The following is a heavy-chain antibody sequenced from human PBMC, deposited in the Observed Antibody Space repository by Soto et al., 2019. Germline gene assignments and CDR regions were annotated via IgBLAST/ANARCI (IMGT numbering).Heavy chain of an antibody. CDR1: GYTFNIFG. Sequence: QVQLVQSGGEVRKPGASVKVSCQTSGYTFNIFGIGWVRQAPGQGLEWMGWINTYNGNTDYAQKLQGRVTMTTDTSTSIAYMDLRGLRSDDTAVYYYARAIAGGYGHTTLDYWGQGTLLTVSS. V-gene: IGHV1-18*01. CDR2: INTYNGNT. CDR3: ARAIAGGYGHTTLDY. J-gene: IGHJ4*02. D-gene: IGHD5-18*01.